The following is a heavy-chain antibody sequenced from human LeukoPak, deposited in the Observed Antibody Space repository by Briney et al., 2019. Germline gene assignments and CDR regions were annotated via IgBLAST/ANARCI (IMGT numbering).Heavy chain of an antibody. CDR3: ARACARTNCYTED. Sequence: GGSLRLSCAASRFTFSDYSMNWVRQAPGKGLEWVSSISSSSSNIYYADSVKGRFTISRDNAKDSLYLEMNSLRAEDTAVYYCARACARTNCYTEDWGQGTLVTVSS. V-gene: IGHV3-21*01. D-gene: IGHD2-2*01. CDR2: ISSSSSNI. CDR1: RFTFSDYS. J-gene: IGHJ4*02.